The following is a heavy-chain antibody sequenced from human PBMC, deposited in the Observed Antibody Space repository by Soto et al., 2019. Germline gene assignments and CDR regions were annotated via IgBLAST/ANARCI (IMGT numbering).Heavy chain of an antibody. CDR2: INHGRSH. CDR3: ATRSPIYGGNHLGDALDI. Sequence: QVQLQQWGAGLLKPSETLSLTCAVYGGSFSGYYWSWIRQPPGKGLEWIGEINHGRSHNYTPSLKSRVSSAVDSSNNQFSRKLSSVTAADTAVYYCATRSPIYGGNHLGDALDIWCQERMVTVSS. CDR1: GGSFSGYY. V-gene: IGHV4-34*01. D-gene: IGHD4-17*01. J-gene: IGHJ3*02.